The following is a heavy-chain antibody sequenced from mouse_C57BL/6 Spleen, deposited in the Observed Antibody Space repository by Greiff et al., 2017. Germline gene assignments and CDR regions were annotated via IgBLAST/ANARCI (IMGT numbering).Heavy chain of an antibody. CDR1: GFTFSDYG. CDR2: ISSGSSTI. D-gene: IGHD4-1*02. CDR3: ARAPTGTYYFDY. Sequence: EVHLVESGGGLVKPGGSLKLSCAASGFTFSDYGMHWVRQAPEKGLEWVAYISSGSSTIYYADTVKGRFTISRDNAKNTLFLQMTSLRSEDTAMYYCARAPTGTYYFDYWGQGTTLTVSS. J-gene: IGHJ2*01. V-gene: IGHV5-17*01.